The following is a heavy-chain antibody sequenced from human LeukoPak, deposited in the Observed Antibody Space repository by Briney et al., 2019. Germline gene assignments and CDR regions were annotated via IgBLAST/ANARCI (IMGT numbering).Heavy chain of an antibody. D-gene: IGHD3-10*01. V-gene: IGHV1-69*04. CDR3: ARDDYGSGRDYYYGMDV. CDR1: GGTFSSYA. Sequence: SVKVSCKASGGTFSSYAISWVRQAPGQGLEWMGRIIPILGIANYAQKFQGRVTITADKSTSTAYMELSSLRSEDTAVYYCARDDYGSGRDYYYGMDVWGQGTTVTVSS. J-gene: IGHJ6*02. CDR2: IIPILGIA.